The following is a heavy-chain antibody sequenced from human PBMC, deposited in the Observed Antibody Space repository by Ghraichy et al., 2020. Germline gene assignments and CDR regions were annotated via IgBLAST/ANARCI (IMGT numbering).Heavy chain of an antibody. V-gene: IGHV3-11*06. J-gene: IGHJ6*02. CDR2: ISSSSVYI. CDR3: ARGMQGNLEWLNYGMDA. D-gene: IGHD3-3*01. Sequence: GGSLRLSCAASGFPFSDYYMTWIRQVPGKGLEWVSYISSSSVYINYADSVKGRFTISRDIARSSLYLQMNRLRAEDTGVYYCARGMQGNLEWLNYGMDAWGQGTTVTVSS. CDR1: GFPFSDYY.